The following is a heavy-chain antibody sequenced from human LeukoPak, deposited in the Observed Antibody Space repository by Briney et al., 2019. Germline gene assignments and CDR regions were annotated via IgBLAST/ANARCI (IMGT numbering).Heavy chain of an antibody. CDR1: GGSFSGYY. CDR2: INHSGST. Sequence: PSETLSLTCAVHGGSFSGYYWSWIRQPPGKGLEWIGEINHSGSTNYNPSLKSRVTISVDTSKNQFSLKLSSVTAADTAVYYCARGRGYTYFVWGQGTLVTVSS. D-gene: IGHD5-18*01. V-gene: IGHV4-34*01. CDR3: ARGRGYTYFV. J-gene: IGHJ4*02.